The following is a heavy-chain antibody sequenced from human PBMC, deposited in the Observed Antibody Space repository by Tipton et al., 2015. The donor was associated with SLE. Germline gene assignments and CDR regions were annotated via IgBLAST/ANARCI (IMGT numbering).Heavy chain of an antibody. J-gene: IGHJ5*02. D-gene: IGHD1-26*01. CDR2: VYSGGST. CDR1: GFTFSSYV. CDR3: AKGPSVIVGATESWFDP. Sequence: GSLRLSCAASGFTFSSYVMSWVRQAPGKGLEWVSIVYSGGSTYYADSVKGRFTISRDNSKDTLYLQMNSLRAEDTAVYYCAKGPSVIVGATESWFDPWGQGTLVTVSS. V-gene: IGHV3-23*03.